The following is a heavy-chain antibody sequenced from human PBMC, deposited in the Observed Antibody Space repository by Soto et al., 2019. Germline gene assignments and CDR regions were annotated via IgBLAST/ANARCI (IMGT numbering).Heavy chain of an antibody. Sequence: QVQRVEAGGGVVQRGRSLSLSCAASGFTFISYSMHWIRQAPGKGLEWVAVISDDGSNKYYADSAQGRFTMSRDNSKNTLYLQMNSLRAEDTAVYYFATVNVDYGDCYWGQVTLVTVSS. CDR2: ISDDGSNK. V-gene: IGHV3-30*03. D-gene: IGHD4-17*01. CDR3: ATVNVDYGDCY. J-gene: IGHJ4*02. CDR1: GFTFISYS.